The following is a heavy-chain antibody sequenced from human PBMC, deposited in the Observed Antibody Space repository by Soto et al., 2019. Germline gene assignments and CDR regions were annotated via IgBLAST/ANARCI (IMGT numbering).Heavy chain of an antibody. J-gene: IGHJ6*02. V-gene: IGHV1-69*13. CDR3: ASGMSYYYYGMDV. CDR2: IIPIFGTA. D-gene: IGHD1-1*01. Sequence: SVKVSCKASGGTFSSYSISWVRQAPGQGLEWMGGIIPIFGTANYAQKFQGRVTITADESTSTAYMELSSLRPEDTAVYYCASGMSYYYYGMDVWGQGTTVTVSS. CDR1: GGTFSSYS.